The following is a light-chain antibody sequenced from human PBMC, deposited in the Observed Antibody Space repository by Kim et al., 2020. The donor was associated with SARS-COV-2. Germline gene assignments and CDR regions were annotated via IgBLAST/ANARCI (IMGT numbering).Light chain of an antibody. CDR1: ILRTYY. CDR2: GKN. J-gene: IGLJ1*01. CDR3: NSRDTSGNHLYV. V-gene: IGLV3-19*01. Sequence: GQTVRITCNGDILRTYYASWYQQKPGQAPVLVIYGKNNRPSGIPDRFSGSTSGNTASLSITGAQAEDEADYYCNSRDTSGNHLYVFGTGTKVTVL.